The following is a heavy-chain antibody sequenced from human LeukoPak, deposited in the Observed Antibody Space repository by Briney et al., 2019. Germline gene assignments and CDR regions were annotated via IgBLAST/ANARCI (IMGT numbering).Heavy chain of an antibody. D-gene: IGHD3-3*01. J-gene: IGHJ6*02. V-gene: IGHV3-48*03. Sequence: PGGPLRLSCAASGFTFSSYEMNWVRQAPGKGLEWVSYISSSGSTIYYADSVKGRFTISRDNAKNSLYLQMNSLRAEDTAVYYCARSRNYDFWSGYYYYYYGMDVWGQGTTVTVSS. CDR3: ARSRNYDFWSGYYYYYYGMDV. CDR2: ISSSGSTI. CDR1: GFTFSSYE.